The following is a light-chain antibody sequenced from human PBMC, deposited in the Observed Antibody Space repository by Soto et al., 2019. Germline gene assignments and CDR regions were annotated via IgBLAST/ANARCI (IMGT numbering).Light chain of an antibody. V-gene: IGKV3-11*01. CDR1: QSVSSY. CDR3: QQRSDWHT. J-gene: IGKJ5*01. CDR2: DAS. Sequence: EIMVTQSPATLSLSPWERATLSCRASQSVSSYLAWYQQKPGQAPRLVIFDASNRAAGIPARFSGSGSGTDFPLTISILEPEDFAVYYCQQRSDWHTFGQGTRLEIK.